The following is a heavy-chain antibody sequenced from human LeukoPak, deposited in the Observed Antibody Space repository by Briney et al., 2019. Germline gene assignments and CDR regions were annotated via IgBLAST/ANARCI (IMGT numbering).Heavy chain of an antibody. CDR2: IYYSGST. CDR3: ATIAAAGTT. V-gene: IGHV4-39*07. CDR1: GGSISSSSYY. Sequence: SSETLSLTCTVSGGSISSSSYYWGWIRQPPGKGLEWIGSIYYSGSTYYNPSLKSRVTISVDTSKNQFSLKLSSVTAADTAVYYCATIAAAGTTWGQGTLVTVSS. D-gene: IGHD6-13*01. J-gene: IGHJ5*02.